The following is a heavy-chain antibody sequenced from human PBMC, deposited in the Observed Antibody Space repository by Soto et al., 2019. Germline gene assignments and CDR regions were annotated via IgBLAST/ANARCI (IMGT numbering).Heavy chain of an antibody. CDR1: GFSLSTSGMR. CDR3: ARMFHCSGGTCPFDY. J-gene: IGHJ4*02. CDR2: IDWDDDK. V-gene: IGHV2-70*04. Sequence: XGRTLGNPTQTLTLTCTFSGFSLSTSGMRVSWIRQPPGKALEWLARIDWDDDKFYNTSLKTRLTISKDSSKNQVVLTMTNMDPVDTATYYCARMFHCSGGTCPFDYWGQGALVTVSS. D-gene: IGHD2-15*01.